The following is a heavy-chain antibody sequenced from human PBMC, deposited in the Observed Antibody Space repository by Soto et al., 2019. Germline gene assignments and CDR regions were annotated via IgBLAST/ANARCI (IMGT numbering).Heavy chain of an antibody. CDR2: ISDAGSNR. D-gene: IGHD6-13*01. CDR3: AEDIGTSGWYWSAPLDY. J-gene: IGHJ4*02. V-gene: IGHV3-30*18. CDR1: GFTFSSYG. Sequence: QVQLVESGGGVVQPGRSLRLSCAASGFTFSSYGMHWVRQAPGKGLEWVAVISDAGSNRYYADSVKGRFTISRDNSTNTLYMKMNSLRAEDTAVYYCAEDIGTSGWYWSAPLDYWGQGTLVTVSS.